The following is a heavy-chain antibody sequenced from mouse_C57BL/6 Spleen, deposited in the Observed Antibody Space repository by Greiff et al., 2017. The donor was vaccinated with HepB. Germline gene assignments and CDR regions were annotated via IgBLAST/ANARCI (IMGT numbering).Heavy chain of an antibody. Sequence: EVQLQESGGGLVQPGGSMKLSCVASGFTFSNYWMNWVRQSPEKGLEWVAQIRLKSDNYATHYAESVKGRFTISRDDSKSSVYLQMNNLRAEDTGIYYCPSAHVDYWGQKTSVTVSS. CDR2: IRLKSDNYAT. CDR3: PSAHVDY. CDR1: GFTFSNYW. J-gene: IGHJ4*01. V-gene: IGHV6-3*01.